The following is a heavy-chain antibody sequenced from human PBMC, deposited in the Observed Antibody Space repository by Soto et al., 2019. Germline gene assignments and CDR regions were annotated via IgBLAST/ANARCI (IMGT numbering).Heavy chain of an antibody. V-gene: IGHV4-39*01. J-gene: IGHJ4*02. CDR2: IYYRGNA. CDR1: DDSINSDKYY. CDR3: ARLEGLATISYYFDF. D-gene: IGHD3-3*01. Sequence: QLQLQESGPGLVKPSETLSLTCSVSDDSINSDKYYWGWIRQPPGKGLEWIGSIYYRGNAYYNPSLQIRVTISLDKSMSQFSLKLNSVTAADSAVYFCARLEGLATISYYFDFWGPGALVTVSS.